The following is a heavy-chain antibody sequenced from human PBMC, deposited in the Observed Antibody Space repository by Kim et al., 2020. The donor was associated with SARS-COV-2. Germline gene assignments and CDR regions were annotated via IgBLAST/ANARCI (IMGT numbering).Heavy chain of an antibody. Sequence: TYYADSVKGRFTISRHNSKNTLYLQMNSLRAEDTAVYYCAIVAAAGPFDYWGQGTLVTVSS. D-gene: IGHD6-13*01. CDR2: T. V-gene: IGHV3-53*04. J-gene: IGHJ4*02. CDR3: AIVAAAGPFDY.